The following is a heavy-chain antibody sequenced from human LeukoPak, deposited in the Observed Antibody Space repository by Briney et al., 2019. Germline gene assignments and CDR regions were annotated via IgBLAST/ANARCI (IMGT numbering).Heavy chain of an antibody. V-gene: IGHV3-23*01. D-gene: IGHD3-3*01. CDR2: IRGSGGIT. CDR1: GFTFSSYA. J-gene: IGHJ4*02. Sequence: PGGSLRVSCAASGFTFSSYAMSWVRQAPGKGLEWVSAIRGSGGITFYADSVKGRFTISRDNSKNTLYLQMNSLRAEDTAVYYCAKDREWKGFDYWGQGTLVTVSS. CDR3: AKDREWKGFDY.